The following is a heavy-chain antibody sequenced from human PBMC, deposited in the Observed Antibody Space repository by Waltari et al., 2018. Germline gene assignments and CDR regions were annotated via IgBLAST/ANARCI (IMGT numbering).Heavy chain of an antibody. V-gene: IGHV3-33*01. CDR1: GFTFSSYG. CDR2: RWYDGSNK. D-gene: IGHD3-16*01. Sequence: QVQLVESGGGVVQPGRSLRISCAESGFTFSSYGMHWVRQAPGKGLEWVAVRWYDGSNKYDADSVKGRFTISRDNSKNTLYLQMNSLRAEDTAVYYCARGPYGWGAFDIWGQVTMVTVSS. J-gene: IGHJ3*02. CDR3: ARGPYGWGAFDI.